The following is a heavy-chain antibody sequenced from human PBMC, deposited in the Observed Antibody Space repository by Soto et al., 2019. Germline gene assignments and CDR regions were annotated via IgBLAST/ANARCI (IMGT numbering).Heavy chain of an antibody. CDR1: GFTFSSYS. J-gene: IGHJ3*02. V-gene: IGHV3-48*02. D-gene: IGHD3-22*01. CDR2: ISSSSSTI. Sequence: GSLRLSCAASGFTFSSYSMNWVRQAPGKGLEWVSYISSSSSTIYYADSVKGRFTISRDNAKNSLYLQMNSLRDEDTAVYYCARDSSLGHYDSSGYYPDAFDIWGQGTMVTVSS. CDR3: ARDSSLGHYDSSGYYPDAFDI.